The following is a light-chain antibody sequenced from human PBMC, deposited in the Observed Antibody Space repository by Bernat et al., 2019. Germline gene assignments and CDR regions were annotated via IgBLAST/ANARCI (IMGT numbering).Light chain of an antibody. J-gene: IGLJ3*02. CDR2: TNN. CDR3: AAWDDRMNGPV. CDR1: SSNIGSNT. Sequence: QSVLTQPPSKSGTPGQRVTISCSGSSSNIGSNTVNWYQQLPGTAPKLLIYTNNQRPSGVPDRFSGSKSGTSASRAISGLQSEDEADYYCAAWDDRMNGPVFGGGTKLTVL. V-gene: IGLV1-44*01.